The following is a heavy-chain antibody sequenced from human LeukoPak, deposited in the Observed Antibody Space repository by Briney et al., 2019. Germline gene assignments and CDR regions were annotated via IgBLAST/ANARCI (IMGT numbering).Heavy chain of an antibody. D-gene: IGHD3-10*01. Sequence: SETLSLTCTVSGYSISSGYYWGWIRQPPGKGLEWIGSIYHSGSTYYNPSLKSRVTISVDTPKNQFSLKLSSVTAADTAVYYCARDRVLLWFGEPPGAFDIWGQGTMVTVSS. CDR3: ARDRVLLWFGEPPGAFDI. CDR2: IYHSGST. J-gene: IGHJ3*02. CDR1: GYSISSGYY. V-gene: IGHV4-38-2*02.